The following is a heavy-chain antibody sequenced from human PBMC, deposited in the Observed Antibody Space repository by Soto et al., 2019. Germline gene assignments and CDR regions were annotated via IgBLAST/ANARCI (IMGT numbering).Heavy chain of an antibody. CDR3: ARIQGTTYYYGSGSYLQSHYFDY. J-gene: IGHJ4*02. Sequence: LSRTCTVSGGCISSGDYYWGWIRQPPGKGLEWIGYIYYSGSTYYNPSLKSRVTISVDTSKNQFSLKLSSVTAADTAVYYCARIQGTTYYYGSGSYLQSHYFDYWGQGTLVT. D-gene: IGHD3-10*01. CDR1: GGCISSGDYY. CDR2: IYYSGST. V-gene: IGHV4-30-4*01.